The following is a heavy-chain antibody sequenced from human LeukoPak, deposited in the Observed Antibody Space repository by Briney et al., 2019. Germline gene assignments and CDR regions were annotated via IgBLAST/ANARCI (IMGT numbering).Heavy chain of an antibody. Sequence: SETLSLTCAVSGGSISSYHWSWIRQPPGKGLEWIGYIYYSGSTNYNPSLKSRVTISVDTSKNQFSLKLSSVTAADTAVYYCARREQQLVFGWFDPWGQGTLVTVSS. D-gene: IGHD6-13*01. CDR1: GGSISSYH. J-gene: IGHJ5*02. V-gene: IGHV4-59*08. CDR3: ARREQQLVFGWFDP. CDR2: IYYSGST.